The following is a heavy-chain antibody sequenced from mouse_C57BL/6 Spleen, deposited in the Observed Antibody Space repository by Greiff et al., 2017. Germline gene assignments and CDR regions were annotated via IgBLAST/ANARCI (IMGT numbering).Heavy chain of an antibody. CDR2: IDPEDGET. V-gene: IGHV14-2*01. CDR1: GFNIKDYY. CDR3: ARWETVVAEGWYFDV. J-gene: IGHJ1*03. D-gene: IGHD1-1*01. Sequence: VQLQQSGAELVKPGASVKLSCTASGFNIKDYYMHWVKQRTEQGLEWIGRIDPEDGETKYAPKFQGKATITADTSSNTAYLQLSSLDAEDTAVYYCARWETVVAEGWYFDVWGTGTTVTVSS.